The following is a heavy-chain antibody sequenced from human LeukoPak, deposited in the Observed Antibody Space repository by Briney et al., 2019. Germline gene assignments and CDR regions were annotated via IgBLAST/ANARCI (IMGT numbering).Heavy chain of an antibody. J-gene: IGHJ4*02. V-gene: IGHV4-4*02. Sequence: PSETLSLTFGVSCGPISSTNWWSWVRLPPGKGLEWIGEIFHSVSTNFNPSLKSRLTMSVDESKHEFSLTLTSVTAADTAVYYCASGGLVTRYLDHWGQGTLVSLSS. D-gene: IGHD3-9*01. CDR1: CGPISSTNW. CDR2: IFHSVST. CDR3: ASGGLVTRYLDH.